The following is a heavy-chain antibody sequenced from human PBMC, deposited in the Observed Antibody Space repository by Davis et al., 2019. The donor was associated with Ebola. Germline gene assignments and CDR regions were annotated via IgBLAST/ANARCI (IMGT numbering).Heavy chain of an antibody. CDR2: INPNSGGT. J-gene: IGHJ6*02. Sequence: ASVKVSCKASGYTFTGYYMHWVRQAPGQGLEWMGWINPNSGGTNYAQKFQGRVTMTRDTSISTAYMELSRLRSDDTAVYYCAIPGLALEGDFWSGYSSYYYYGMDVWGQGTTVTVSS. CDR3: AIPGLALEGDFWSGYSSYYYYGMDV. V-gene: IGHV1-2*02. CDR1: GYTFTGYY. D-gene: IGHD3-3*01.